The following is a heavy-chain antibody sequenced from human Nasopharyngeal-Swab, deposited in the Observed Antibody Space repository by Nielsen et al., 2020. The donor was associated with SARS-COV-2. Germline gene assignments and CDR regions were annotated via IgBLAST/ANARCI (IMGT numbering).Heavy chain of an antibody. J-gene: IGHJ6*04. V-gene: IGHV4-34*01. CDR3: ARRTRYGITGTRGGFPV. D-gene: IGHD1-7*01. Sequence: WIRQPPGKGLEWIGEINHSGSTNYNPSLKSRVTISVDTSKNQFSLKLSSVTAADTVVYYCARRTRYGITGTRGGFPVWGKGTTVTVSS. CDR2: INHSGST.